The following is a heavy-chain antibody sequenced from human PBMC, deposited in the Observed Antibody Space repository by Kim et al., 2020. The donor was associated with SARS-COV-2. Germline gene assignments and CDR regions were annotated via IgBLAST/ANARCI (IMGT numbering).Heavy chain of an antibody. CDR1: GFTFSSQW. CDR2: INPDGSDK. Sequence: GGSLRLSCAASGFTFSSQWMSWVRQAPGKGLEWVANINPDGSDKSYVDSVKGRFTISRDNDKNSLYLQMDSLRAEDTAVYYCARAEIWGQGPLVTVSS. V-gene: IGHV3-7*01. CDR3: ARAEI. J-gene: IGHJ4*02.